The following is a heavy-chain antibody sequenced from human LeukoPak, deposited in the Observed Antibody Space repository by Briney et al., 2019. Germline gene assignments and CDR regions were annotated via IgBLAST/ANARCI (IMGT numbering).Heavy chain of an antibody. Sequence: SETLSLTCAVYGGSFSGYYWSWIRQPPGKGLEWIGEINHSGSTNYNPYLKSRVTISGDTSKNQFSLELSSVTAADTAVYFCARVGYSYVINDWSRTGLGAYPTKYYYHTDVWGKGTTVTVSS. V-gene: IGHV4-34*01. D-gene: IGHD5-18*01. J-gene: IGHJ6*03. CDR2: INHSGST. CDR1: GGSFSGYY. CDR3: ARVGYSYVINDWSRTGLGAYPTKYYYHTDV.